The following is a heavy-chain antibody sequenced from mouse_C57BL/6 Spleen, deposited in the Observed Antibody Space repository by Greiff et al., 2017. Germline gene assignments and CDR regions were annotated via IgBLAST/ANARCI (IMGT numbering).Heavy chain of an antibody. CDR1: GYAFSSSW. D-gene: IGHD1-1*01. Sequence: VQLQQSGPELVKPGASVKISCKASGYAFSSSWMNWVKQRPGKGLEWIGRIYPGDGDTNYNGKFKGKATLTADKSSSTAYMQLSSLTSEDSAVYFCARLAITYYWGQGTTLTVSS. CDR3: ARLAITYY. CDR2: IYPGDGDT. V-gene: IGHV1-82*01. J-gene: IGHJ2*01.